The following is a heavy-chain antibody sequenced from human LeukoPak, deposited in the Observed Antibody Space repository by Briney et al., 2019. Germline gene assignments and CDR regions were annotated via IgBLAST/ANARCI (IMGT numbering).Heavy chain of an antibody. CDR3: ARDGGLYCSGGSCYAKNNWFDP. Sequence: ASVKVSCKASGYTYTGYYMHRVRQAPGQGLEWMGRINPNSGGTNYAQKFQGRVTMTRDTSISTAYMELSRLRSDDTAVYYCARDGGLYCSGGSCYAKNNWFDPWGQGTLVTVSS. CDR1: GYTYTGYY. CDR2: INPNSGGT. J-gene: IGHJ5*02. V-gene: IGHV1-2*06. D-gene: IGHD2-15*01.